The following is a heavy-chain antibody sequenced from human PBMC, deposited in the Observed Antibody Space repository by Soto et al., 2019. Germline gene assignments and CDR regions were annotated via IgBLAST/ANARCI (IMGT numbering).Heavy chain of an antibody. CDR3: ARAYSSGWYLVG. CDR1: GYTFTSYD. CDR2: MNPNSGNT. V-gene: IGHV1-8*01. J-gene: IGHJ4*02. Sequence: ASVKVSCKASGYTFTSYDINWVRQATGQGLEWMGWMNPNSGNTGYAQKFQGRVTMTRNTSISTAYMELSSLRSEDTAVYYCARAYSSGWYLVGWGQGTLVTVS. D-gene: IGHD6-19*01.